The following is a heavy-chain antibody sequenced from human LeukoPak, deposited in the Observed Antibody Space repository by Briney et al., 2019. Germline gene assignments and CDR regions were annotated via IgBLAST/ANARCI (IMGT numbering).Heavy chain of an antibody. J-gene: IGHJ3*02. Sequence: EASVKVSCKASGYTFTNYYIHWVRQAPGQGPEWMGIIHPRGGSARYAQRFQGRVSMTRDTSTSTVYMELSRLRSEDTAVYYCARHFVHYDDTSGNALDIWGQGTMVTV. V-gene: IGHV1-46*01. CDR3: ARHFVHYDDTSGNALDI. CDR1: GYTFTNYY. CDR2: IHPRGGSA. D-gene: IGHD3-22*01.